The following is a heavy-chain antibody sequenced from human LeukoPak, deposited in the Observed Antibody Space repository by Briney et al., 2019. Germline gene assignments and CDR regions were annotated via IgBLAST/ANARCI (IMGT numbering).Heavy chain of an antibody. D-gene: IGHD5-18*01. CDR1: GYAFIDYY. V-gene: IGHV1-2*02. CDR2: INPNSGAT. J-gene: IGHJ4*02. CDR3: ARDRLGYIYGYGDY. Sequence: APVKVSCKASGYAFIDYYMHWVRQAPGQGLEWMGWINPNSGATNFAQKFQGRVTMTTDTSISTAYMELSRLRSDDTAIYYCARDRLGYIYGYGDYWGQGTLVTVSS.